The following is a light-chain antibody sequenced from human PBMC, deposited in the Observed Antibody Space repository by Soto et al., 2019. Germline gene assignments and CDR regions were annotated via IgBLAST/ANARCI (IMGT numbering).Light chain of an antibody. V-gene: IGKV3-11*01. CDR2: EAS. CDR1: QSVGTY. CDR3: QQRTNWQWT. J-gene: IGKJ1*01. Sequence: VLTQSPATLSLSPGEGATLSCRASQSVGTYLAWYQQKPGQAPRLIIYEASSRAAGIPAKFGGSGSGTDFTLTINSLEPEDFAVYYCQQRTNWQWTFGQGTKVDIK.